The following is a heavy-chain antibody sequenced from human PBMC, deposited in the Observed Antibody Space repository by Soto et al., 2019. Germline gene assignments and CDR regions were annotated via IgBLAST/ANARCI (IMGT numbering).Heavy chain of an antibody. D-gene: IGHD1-1*01. V-gene: IGHV3-13*01. Sequence: TGGSLSLSCAASGFTFSSYDMHWVRQATGKGLEWVSAIGTAGDTYYPGSVKGRFTISRENAKNSLYLQMNSLRAGDTAVYYCAREWKIGENKGAFDIWGQGTMVTVSS. CDR2: IGTAGDT. CDR3: AREWKIGENKGAFDI. J-gene: IGHJ3*02. CDR1: GFTFSSYD.